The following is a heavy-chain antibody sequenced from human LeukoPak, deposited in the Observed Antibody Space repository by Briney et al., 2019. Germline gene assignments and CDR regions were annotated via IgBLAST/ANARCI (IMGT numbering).Heavy chain of an antibody. Sequence: GGSLRLSCAASGLTLSGYWMHWVRQTPGKGLVWVSRINSDGSNKYYAASVKGRFTISRDNAKNTLYLQMNSLRAEDTAVYYCPRSNYCYEYWGQGGLVTVSS. V-gene: IGHV3-74*01. CDR1: GLTLSGYW. D-gene: IGHD1-26*01. CDR2: INSDGSNK. CDR3: PRSNYCYEY. J-gene: IGHJ4*02.